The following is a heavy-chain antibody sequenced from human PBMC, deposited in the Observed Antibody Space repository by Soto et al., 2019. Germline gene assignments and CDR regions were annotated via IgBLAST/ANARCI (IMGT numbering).Heavy chain of an antibody. CDR3: ARGWKYYYDSSGYYYHYYSYGMDV. CDR2: INHSGST. Sequence: SETLSLTCAVYGGSFSGYYWSWIRQPPGKGLEWIGEINHSGSTNYNPSLKSRVTISVDTSKNQFSLKLSSVTAADTAVYYCARGWKYYYDSSGYYYHYYSYGMDVWGPGTTVTVSS. V-gene: IGHV4-34*01. CDR1: GGSFSGYY. J-gene: IGHJ6*01. D-gene: IGHD3-22*01.